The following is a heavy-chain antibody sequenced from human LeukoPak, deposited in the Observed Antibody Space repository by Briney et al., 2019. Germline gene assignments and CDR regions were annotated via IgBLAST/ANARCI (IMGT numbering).Heavy chain of an antibody. CDR3: AIVATIPVD. CDR1: VYTFTGYY. J-gene: IGHJ4*02. Sequence: GASVKVSCKASVYTFTGYYMHWVRQTPGQGREWMGWINPNSGGTNYAQKFQGRVTMTRDTAISTGYMELSRLKYDDTAVYYCAIVATIPVDWGQGTLVTVSS. D-gene: IGHD5-12*01. V-gene: IGHV1-2*02. CDR2: INPNSGGT.